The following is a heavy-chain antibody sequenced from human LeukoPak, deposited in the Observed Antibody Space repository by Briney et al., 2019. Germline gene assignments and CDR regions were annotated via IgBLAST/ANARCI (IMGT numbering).Heavy chain of an antibody. V-gene: IGHV3-30*18. CDR2: ILYDGSRK. CDR1: GFTFSSYG. J-gene: IGHJ6*02. CDR3: AKDQSTGFCSSASCYGYYGMDV. D-gene: IGHD2-2*01. Sequence: GRSLRLSRAASGFTFSSYGMHWVRQAPGKGLEWVAAILYDGSRKYYADSVKGRVTTSRDFSKNTLFLQVNSLRAEDTAVYYCAKDQSTGFCSSASCYGYYGMDVWGQGTTVTVSS.